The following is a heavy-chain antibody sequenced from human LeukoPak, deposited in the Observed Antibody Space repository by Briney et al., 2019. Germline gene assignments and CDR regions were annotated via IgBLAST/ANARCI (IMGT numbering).Heavy chain of an antibody. J-gene: IGHJ4*02. Sequence: SQTLSLTCAISGDSVSSNSSAWHWIRQSPSRVLEWLGRTYYRSKWYNDYAESVKSRITLNPDTSKNQFSLQLNSVTAEDTAVYYCARDAVGSSYFDYWGQRILVTVSS. V-gene: IGHV6-1*01. CDR3: ARDAVGSSYFDY. CDR2: TYYRSKWYN. D-gene: IGHD4-23*01. CDR1: GDSVSSNSSA.